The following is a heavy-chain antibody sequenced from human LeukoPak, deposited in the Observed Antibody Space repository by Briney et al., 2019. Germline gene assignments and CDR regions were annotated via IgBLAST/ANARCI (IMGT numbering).Heavy chain of an antibody. CDR3: AKYRMATTPYFDY. CDR2: IWYDGSSK. D-gene: IGHD2-15*01. V-gene: IGHV3-33*06. Sequence: PGRTLILSCAASGFTFSGYGMHWVRQAPGKGLEWVAVIWYDGSSKYHADSVKGRFTISRDNPKNTLYLQMNSLRAEDTAVYYCAKYRMATTPYFDYWGQGTLVTVSS. CDR1: GFTFSGYG. J-gene: IGHJ4*02.